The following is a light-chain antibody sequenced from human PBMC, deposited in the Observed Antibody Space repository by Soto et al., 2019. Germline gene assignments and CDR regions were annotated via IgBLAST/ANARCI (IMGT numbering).Light chain of an antibody. Sequence: EIVLTQSPATLSLSPGERATLSCRASQSVTRYLAWYQQRPGQTPRLLIYDASNRATGIPARFSGSGSGTDFTLSISSLEPEDFAVYYCQQYGSSLLFGPGTKVDIK. J-gene: IGKJ3*01. CDR2: DAS. CDR1: QSVTRY. V-gene: IGKV3-11*01. CDR3: QQYGSSLL.